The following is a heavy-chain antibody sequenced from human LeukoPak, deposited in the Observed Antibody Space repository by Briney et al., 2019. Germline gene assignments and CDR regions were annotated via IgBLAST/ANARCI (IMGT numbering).Heavy chain of an antibody. CDR3: ARGSPWVVAAILWGRYYYYYMDV. Sequence: IPSETLSLTCTVSGGSILSRSYYWSWIRQPPGKGLEWIGEINHSGSTNYNPSLKSRVTISVDTSKNQFSLKLSSVTAADTAVYYCARGSPWVVAAILWGRYYYYYMDVWGKGTTVTVSS. CDR2: INHSGST. D-gene: IGHD2-15*01. CDR1: GGSILSRSYY. V-gene: IGHV4-39*07. J-gene: IGHJ6*03.